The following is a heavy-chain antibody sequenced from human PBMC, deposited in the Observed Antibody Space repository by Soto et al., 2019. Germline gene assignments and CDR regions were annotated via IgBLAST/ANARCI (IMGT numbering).Heavy chain of an antibody. CDR1: GYTFTSYD. D-gene: IGHD4-17*01. J-gene: IGHJ5*02. Sequence: ASVKVSCKASGYTFTSYDINWVRQATGQGLEWMGWLGPNSGNTGYAQKFQGRVTMTRNTSISTAYMELSSLRSEDTAVYYCARGPAAYGDYTNWFDPWGQGTTVTVSS. V-gene: IGHV1-8*01. CDR3: ARGPAAYGDYTNWFDP. CDR2: LGPNSGNT.